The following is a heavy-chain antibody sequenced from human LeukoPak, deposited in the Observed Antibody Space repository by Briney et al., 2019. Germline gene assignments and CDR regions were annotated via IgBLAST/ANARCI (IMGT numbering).Heavy chain of an antibody. D-gene: IGHD4-17*01. J-gene: IGHJ5*02. CDR2: IYHSGST. Sequence: SETLSLTCTVSGYSISSGYYWGWIRQPPGKGLEWIGSIYHSGSTHFNPSPKSRVTISVDTSKNQFSLKLSSVTAADTAVYYCATLPGGVTTPNPSWGQGTLVTVSS. CDR3: ATLPGGVTTPNPS. CDR1: GYSISSGYY. V-gene: IGHV4-38-2*02.